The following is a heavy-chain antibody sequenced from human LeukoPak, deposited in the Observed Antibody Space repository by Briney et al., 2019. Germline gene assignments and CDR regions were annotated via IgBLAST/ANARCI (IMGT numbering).Heavy chain of an antibody. CDR2: IKSKTDGGTT. CDR3: TTQHYYALHDY. CDR1: GFTFSDYY. D-gene: IGHD3-10*01. J-gene: IGHJ4*02. Sequence: GGSLRLSCAASGFTFSDYYMTWIRQAPGKGLEWVGRIKSKTDGGTTDYAAPVKGRFTISRDDSKNTLYLQMNSLKTEDTAVYYCTTQHYYALHDYWGQGALVTVSS. V-gene: IGHV3-15*01.